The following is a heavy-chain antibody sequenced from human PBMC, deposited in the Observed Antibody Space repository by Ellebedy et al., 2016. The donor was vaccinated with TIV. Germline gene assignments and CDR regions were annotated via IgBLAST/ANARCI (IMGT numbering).Heavy chain of an antibody. D-gene: IGHD3-22*01. CDR2: IYYSGST. Sequence: MPSETLSLTCTVSGGSINSSSYYWGWIRQPPGKGLEWIGYIYYSGSTYYNPSLKSRVTIPVDTSQNQFSLKLSSVTAADTAVYYCAREGSYFYDSSGSFDYWGQGTLVTVSS. J-gene: IGHJ4*02. V-gene: IGHV4-30-4*08. CDR1: GGSINSSSYY. CDR3: AREGSYFYDSSGSFDY.